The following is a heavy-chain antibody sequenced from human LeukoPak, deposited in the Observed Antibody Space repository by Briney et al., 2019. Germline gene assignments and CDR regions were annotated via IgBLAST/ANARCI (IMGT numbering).Heavy chain of an antibody. CDR3: ARGLTLVVPAAMNIPAGRFDP. Sequence: SETLSLTCAVYGGSFSGYYCSWIRQPPRKGLEWIWEINHSGGTNYNPSLKSRVTISVATSENQFSLKLSSVTAADTAVYYCARGLTLVVPAAMNIPAGRFDPWGQGTLVTVSS. CDR2: INHSGGT. J-gene: IGHJ5*02. CDR1: GGSFSGYY. D-gene: IGHD2-2*01. V-gene: IGHV4-34*01.